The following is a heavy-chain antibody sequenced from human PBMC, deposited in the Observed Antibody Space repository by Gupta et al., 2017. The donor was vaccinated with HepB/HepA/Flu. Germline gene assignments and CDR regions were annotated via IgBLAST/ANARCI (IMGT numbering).Heavy chain of an antibody. CDR1: GYTLTELS. CDR2: FDPEDGET. D-gene: IGHD2-2*01. Sequence: QVQLVQSGAEVKKPGASVKVSCKVSGYTLTELSMHWVRQASGKGLEWMGGFDPEDGETIYAQKFQGRVTMTEDTSTDTAYMELSSLRSEDTAVYYCATSVVPAAKARAEGYYMDVWGKGTTVTVSS. J-gene: IGHJ6*03. CDR3: ATSVVPAAKARAEGYYMDV. V-gene: IGHV1-24*01.